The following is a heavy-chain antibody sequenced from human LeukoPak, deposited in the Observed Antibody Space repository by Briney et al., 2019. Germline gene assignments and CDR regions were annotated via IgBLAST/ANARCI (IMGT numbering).Heavy chain of an antibody. Sequence: GGSLRLSCAASGFTFSNYEINWVRQAPGKGLEWVSYISSSGNTIYYADSVKGRFTISRDNAKNSLYLQMNSLRAEDTAVYYCVRYTRRYPFDYWGQGTLVTVSS. D-gene: IGHD1-1*01. CDR1: GFTFSNYE. V-gene: IGHV3-48*03. CDR3: VRYTRRYPFDY. CDR2: ISSSGNTI. J-gene: IGHJ4*02.